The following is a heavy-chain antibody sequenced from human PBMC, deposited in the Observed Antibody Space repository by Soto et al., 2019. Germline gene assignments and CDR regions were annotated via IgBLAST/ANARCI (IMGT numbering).Heavy chain of an antibody. CDR2: INHSGST. D-gene: IGHD5-12*01. J-gene: IGHJ4*02. CDR3: SRGRRSVYDFGGHYFDF. CDR1: GGSFSGYY. V-gene: IGHV4-34*01. Sequence: QVQLQQWGAGLLKPSETLSLTCAVYGGSFSGYYWRWIRQPPGKGLEWIGEINHSGSTNYNPSLKRRVTITVDAAKNQFSFTLSLVAAADADVYECSRGRRSVYDFGGHYFDFWGQGTLVTVSS.